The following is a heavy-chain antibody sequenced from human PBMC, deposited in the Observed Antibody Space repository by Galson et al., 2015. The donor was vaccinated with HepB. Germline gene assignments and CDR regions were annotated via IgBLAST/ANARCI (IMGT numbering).Heavy chain of an antibody. D-gene: IGHD1-26*01. Sequence: SLRLSCAASGFIFSSYAMSWVRQAPGKGLEWVSAISGSGGTTYYADSVKGRFTISRDNSKSTLYLQMNSLRAEDTAVYYCAKDRSYSGSWFDHWGQGTLVTVSS. V-gene: IGHV3-23*01. CDR1: GFIFSSYA. CDR3: AKDRSYSGSWFDH. J-gene: IGHJ5*02. CDR2: ISGSGGTT.